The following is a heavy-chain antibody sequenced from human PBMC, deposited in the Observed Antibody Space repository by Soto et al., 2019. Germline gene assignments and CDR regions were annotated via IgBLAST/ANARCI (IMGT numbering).Heavy chain of an antibody. CDR3: AREKWFGQTPFDS. Sequence: GASVKVSCKASGFTLNDFGVSWVRQAPGQGLEWMGWISGYDGNTNFAQKYEGRVTMTMDSSTSTAYMELRNLRSDDTAMYYCAREKWFGQTPFDSWGQGTLVTVSS. CDR2: ISGYDGNT. CDR1: GFTLNDFG. V-gene: IGHV1-18*01. D-gene: IGHD3-10*01. J-gene: IGHJ4*02.